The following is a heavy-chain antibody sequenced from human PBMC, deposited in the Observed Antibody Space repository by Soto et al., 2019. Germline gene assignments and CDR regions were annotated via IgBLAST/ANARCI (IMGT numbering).Heavy chain of an antibody. V-gene: IGHV4-38-2*01. J-gene: IGHJ4*02. CDR3: ARVAYFDTTGYYYYFDY. Sequence: SETLSLTCAVSGYSISNGYYWGWIRQPPGKGLEWIGSIYHSGNTFCNPSLKGRVTISVDMSRNQFSLKLSSVTAADTAVYYCARVAYFDTTGYYYYFDYWGQGALVTVSS. D-gene: IGHD3-22*01. CDR2: IYHSGNT. CDR1: GYSISNGYY.